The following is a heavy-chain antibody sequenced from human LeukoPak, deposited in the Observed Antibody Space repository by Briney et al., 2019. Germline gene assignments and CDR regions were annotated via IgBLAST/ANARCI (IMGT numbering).Heavy chain of an antibody. D-gene: IGHD1-7*01. Sequence: GGSLRLSCAASGFTFSSYDMNWVRQAPGKGLEWVSSISSTSSYIYYADSVKGRFTISRDNAKNSLYLQMNSLRAEDTAVYYCARVPNWNSVNWFDPWGQGTLVTVSS. CDR3: ARVPNWNSVNWFDP. CDR1: GFTFSSYD. V-gene: IGHV3-21*01. CDR2: ISSTSSYI. J-gene: IGHJ5*02.